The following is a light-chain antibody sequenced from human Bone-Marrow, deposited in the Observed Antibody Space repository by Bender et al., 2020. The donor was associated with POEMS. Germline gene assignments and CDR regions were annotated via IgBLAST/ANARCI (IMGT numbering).Light chain of an antibody. Sequence: QLVLTQSPSASASLGASVKLTCTLSSGHSTFAIAWHQLQPQKGPRCLMKVNSDGSHTKADGVPNRFSASLSGAERYLTIASLQTEDEAEDCCQSWGTDPSVLGEETEGTGL. CDR1: SGHSTFA. V-gene: IGLV4-69*01. J-gene: IGLJ5*01. CDR3: QSWGTDPSV. CDR2: VNSDGSH.